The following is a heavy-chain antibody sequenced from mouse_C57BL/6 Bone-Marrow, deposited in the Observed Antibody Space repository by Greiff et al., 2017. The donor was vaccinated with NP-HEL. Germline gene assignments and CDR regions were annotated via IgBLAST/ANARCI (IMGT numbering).Heavy chain of an antibody. CDR3: ARHPLYYYGSPDY. CDR2: ISGGGGNT. V-gene: IGHV5-9*01. CDR1: GFTFSSYT. D-gene: IGHD1-1*01. Sequence: DVMLVESGGGLVKPGGSLKLSCAASGFTFSSYTMSWVRQTPEKRLEWVATISGGGGNTYYPDSVKGRFTISRDNAKNTLYLQMSSLRSEDTALYYCARHPLYYYGSPDYWGQGTTLTVSS. J-gene: IGHJ2*01.